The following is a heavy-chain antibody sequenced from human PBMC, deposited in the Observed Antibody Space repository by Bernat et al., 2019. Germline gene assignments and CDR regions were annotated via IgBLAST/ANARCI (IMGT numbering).Heavy chain of an antibody. CDR1: GYTFTDFY. V-gene: IGHV1-2*04. CDR3: ASGGRSTSGGVDYFDF. CDR2: INPNSGGT. Sequence: QVQMVQSGAEVKKPGASVKVSCKASGYTFTDFYIHWVRQAPGQGLEWMGWINPNSGGTDYAQRFQGWVTMTRDTSITTAYMELSRLSSDDTAVYYCASGGRSTSGGVDYFDFWGQGILVTVSS. D-gene: IGHD3-16*01. J-gene: IGHJ4*02.